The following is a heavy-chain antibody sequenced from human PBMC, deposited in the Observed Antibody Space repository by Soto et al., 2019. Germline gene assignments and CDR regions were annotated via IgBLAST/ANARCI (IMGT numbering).Heavy chain of an antibody. V-gene: IGHV1-8*01. D-gene: IGHD3-10*01. CDR3: ARRRLGYGSWYFDL. CDR1: GNTFTSYD. CDR2: INPNSGNI. J-gene: IGHJ2*01. Sequence: QVQLVQSGAEVKKPGASVKVSCKASGNTFTSYDINWVRQATGHGLEWMGWINPNSGNIGYAQKFQGRVTITADEPTSTAYMDLSNLTSEDTAVYYCARRRLGYGSWYFDLWGRGTLITVSS.